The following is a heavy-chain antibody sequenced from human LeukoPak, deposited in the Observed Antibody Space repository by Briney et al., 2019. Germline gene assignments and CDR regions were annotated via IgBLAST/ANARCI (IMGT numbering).Heavy chain of an antibody. V-gene: IGHV1-18*04. Sequence: ASVTVSCMASGYTFTSYGISWVRQAPGQGLEWMGWISAYNGNTNYAQKLQGGVTMTTDTSTSTAYMELRSLRSDDTAVYYCARDHYCSSTSCHRVWYYYYGMDVWGKGTTVTVSS. CDR1: GYTFTSYG. CDR3: ARDHYCSSTSCHRVWYYYYGMDV. CDR2: ISAYNGNT. D-gene: IGHD2-2*01. J-gene: IGHJ6*04.